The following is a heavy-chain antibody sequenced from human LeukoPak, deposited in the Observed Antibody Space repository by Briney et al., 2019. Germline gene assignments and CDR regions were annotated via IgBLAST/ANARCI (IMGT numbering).Heavy chain of an antibody. V-gene: IGHV4-34*01. Sequence: PETLSLTCAVYGGSFSGYYWSWIRQPPGKGLEWIGEINHSGSTNYNPALKSRVTISVDTSKDQFSLKLSSVTAADTAVYYCARVRAARPFDYWGQGTLVTVSS. CDR2: INHSGST. CDR3: ARVRAARPFDY. J-gene: IGHJ4*02. CDR1: GGSFSGYY. D-gene: IGHD6-6*01.